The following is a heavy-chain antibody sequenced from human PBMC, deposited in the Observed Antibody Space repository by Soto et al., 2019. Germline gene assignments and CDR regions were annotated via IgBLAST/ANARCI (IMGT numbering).Heavy chain of an antibody. CDR1: GDSVSSNSAA. D-gene: IGHD3-3*01. V-gene: IGHV6-1*01. Sequence: SQTLSLTCAISGDSVSSNSAAWNWIRQFPSRGLEWLGRTYYRSKWYNDYAVSVKSRITINPDTSKNQFSLQLNSVTPEDTAVYYCARDRGLAIFGVGMGGMDVWGQGTTVTVSS. CDR2: TYYRSKWYN. J-gene: IGHJ6*02. CDR3: ARDRGLAIFGVGMGGMDV.